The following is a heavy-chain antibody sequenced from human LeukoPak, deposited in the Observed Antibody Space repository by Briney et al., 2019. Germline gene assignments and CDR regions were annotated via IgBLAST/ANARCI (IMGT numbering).Heavy chain of an antibody. CDR3: AKDCSYYGSGSYFSVDAFDI. CDR1: GFTFSSYS. CDR2: ISSGSSYI. D-gene: IGHD3-10*01. V-gene: IGHV3-21*04. Sequence: GGSLRLSCAASGFTFSSYSMNWVRQAPGKGLEWVSSISSGSSYIYYADSVKGRFTISRDNSKNTLYLQMNSLRAEDTAVYYCAKDCSYYGSGSYFSVDAFDIWGQGTMVTVSS. J-gene: IGHJ3*02.